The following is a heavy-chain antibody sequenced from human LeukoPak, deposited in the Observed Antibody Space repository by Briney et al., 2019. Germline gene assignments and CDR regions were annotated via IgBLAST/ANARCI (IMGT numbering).Heavy chain of an antibody. CDR3: ARDGSGSSGWYNFDY. V-gene: IGHV4-34*01. CDR1: GGSFSGYY. J-gene: IGHJ4*02. D-gene: IGHD6-19*01. Sequence: PSETLSLTCVVSGGSFSGYYLTWIRQAPGKGLEWIGDISHSGGTSYNPSLRSRASISLDTSKNQFSLYLTSVTAADTAVYYCARDGSGSSGWYNFDYWGQGTLVTVSS. CDR2: ISHSGGT.